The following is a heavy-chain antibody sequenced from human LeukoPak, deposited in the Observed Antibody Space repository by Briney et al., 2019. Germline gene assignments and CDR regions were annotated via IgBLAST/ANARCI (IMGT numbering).Heavy chain of an antibody. CDR2: IWYEGCNK. CDR1: GFTFSSYG. V-gene: IGHV3-33*01. D-gene: IGHD6-13*01. CDR3: ARGLAVDY. Sequence: GGSLRLSRAASGFTFSSYGMHWVRQAPGKGLEGVAGIWYEGCNKHYADSVRGRFTISRDNSKDTLYLQMNSLRAEDTAVCYCARGLAVDYWGQGTLVTVSS. J-gene: IGHJ4*02.